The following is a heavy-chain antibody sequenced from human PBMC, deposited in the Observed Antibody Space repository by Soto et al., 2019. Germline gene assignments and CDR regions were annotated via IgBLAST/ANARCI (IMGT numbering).Heavy chain of an antibody. Sequence: QVQLVESGGGVVQPGRSLRLSCAASGFTFNSDGMHWVRQAPGKGLEWVAVIWYDGSNKYYADSVKGRFTISRDNSKNTLYLQMNSLRAEDTALYYCARDGVGGSSTSLDYWGQGTLVTVSS. J-gene: IGHJ4*02. CDR2: IWYDGSNK. CDR1: GFTFNSDG. D-gene: IGHD2-2*01. CDR3: ARDGVGGSSTSLDY. V-gene: IGHV3-33*01.